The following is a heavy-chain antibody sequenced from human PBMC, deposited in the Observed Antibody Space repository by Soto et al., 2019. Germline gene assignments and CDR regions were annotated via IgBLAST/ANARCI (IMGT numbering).Heavy chain of an antibody. CDR1: GGSISSGDYY. CDR3: ARGWTTVTTFGY. V-gene: IGHV4-30-4*01. CDR2: IYYSGST. J-gene: IGHJ4*02. Sequence: QVQLQESGPGLVKPSQTLSLTCTVSGGSISSGDYYWSWIRQPPGKGLEWIGYIYYSGSTYYNPSLKSRVTISLDPSKNQFSLKLSSVTAADTAVYYCARGWTTVTTFGYWGQGTLVTVSS. D-gene: IGHD4-17*01.